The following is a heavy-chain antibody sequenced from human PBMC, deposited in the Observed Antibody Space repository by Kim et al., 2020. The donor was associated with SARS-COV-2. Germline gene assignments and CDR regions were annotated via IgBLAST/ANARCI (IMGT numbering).Heavy chain of an antibody. CDR3: VSVAGDSGPYPYYFDS. CDR2: ISNSGTT. V-gene: IGHV4-30-4*01. Sequence: SETLSLTCTVSGASMTSGDYYWSWIRQPPGKGLEWLGRISNSGTTYYNPFLESRLIISLDTSKNQFSLKLTYETAADTAVYYCVSVAGDSGPYPYYFDSWGQGTLVTVSS. CDR1: GASMTSGDYY. D-gene: IGHD3-10*01. J-gene: IGHJ4*02.